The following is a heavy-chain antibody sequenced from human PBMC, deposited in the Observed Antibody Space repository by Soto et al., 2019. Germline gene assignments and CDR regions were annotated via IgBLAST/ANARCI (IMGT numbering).Heavy chain of an antibody. CDR2: IYHSGST. D-gene: IGHD6-6*01. V-gene: IGHV4-30-2*01. CDR3: ARVKGEQLVRWWFDP. J-gene: IGHJ5*02. CDR1: GGSISSGGYS. Sequence: PSETLSLTCAVSGGSISSGGYSWSWIRQPPGKGLEWIGYIYHSGSTYYNPSLKSRVTISVDRSKNQFSLKLSSVTAADTAVYYCARVKGEQLVRWWFDPWGQGTLVTVSS.